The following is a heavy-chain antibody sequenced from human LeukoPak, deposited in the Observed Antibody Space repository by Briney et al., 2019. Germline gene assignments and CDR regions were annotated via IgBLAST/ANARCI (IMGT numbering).Heavy chain of an antibody. J-gene: IGHJ4*02. CDR2: VSGSGGST. V-gene: IGHV3-23*01. CDR1: GFTFSNSA. D-gene: IGHD3-22*01. CDR3: ARANTSGYIYYFDY. Sequence: GGSLRLSCAASGFTFSNSAMSWVRQAPGKGLEWVSSVSGSGGSTYYADSVKGRFTISRDNSKNTLYLQVNSLRAEDTAVYYCARANTSGYIYYFDYWGQGTLVTVSS.